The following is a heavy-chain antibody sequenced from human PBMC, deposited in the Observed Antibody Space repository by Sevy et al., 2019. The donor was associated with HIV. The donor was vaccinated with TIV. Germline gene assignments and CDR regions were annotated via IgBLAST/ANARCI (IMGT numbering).Heavy chain of an antibody. CDR1: GFSFVDYG. V-gene: IGHV3-49*04. CDR2: IRNKAYNGTT. D-gene: IGHD1-1*01. CDR3: TRSTTTVY. J-gene: IGHJ4*02. Sequence: GGSLRLSCRASGFSFVDYGLSWVRQAPGKGLEWVGFIRNKAYNGTTDYAASVKGRFTISRDDSKSVAFLHMASLRTEDTGIYFCTRSTTTVYWGRGTLVTVSS.